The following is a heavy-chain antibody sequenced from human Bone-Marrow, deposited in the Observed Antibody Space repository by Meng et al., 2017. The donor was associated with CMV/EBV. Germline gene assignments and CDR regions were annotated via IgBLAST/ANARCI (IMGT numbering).Heavy chain of an antibody. Sequence: GESLKISCVASGFTFNTYSLHWVRQAPGKGLEWVAVTSYEGSNKYYADSVKGRFTISRDNSKNMMYLQMNSLRPEDTALYYCAKGRSDSWHQLDHWGQGTLVTVSS. V-gene: IGHV3-30*04. CDR3: AKGRSDSWHQLDH. D-gene: IGHD6-13*01. J-gene: IGHJ4*02. CDR1: GFTFNTYS. CDR2: TSYEGSNK.